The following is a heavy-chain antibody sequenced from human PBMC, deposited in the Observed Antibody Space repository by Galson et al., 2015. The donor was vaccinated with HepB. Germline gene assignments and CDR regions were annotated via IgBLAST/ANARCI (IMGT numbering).Heavy chain of an antibody. CDR3: AKDLAYCSGDSCTPYGNFDY. CDR1: GFTFSSYA. J-gene: IGHJ4*02. Sequence: SLRLSCAASGFTFSSYAMSWVRQAPGKGLEWVSGISGSGGSTYYADSVKGRFTISRDNSKNTLYLQMSSLRAEDTAVYYCAKDLAYCSGDSCTPYGNFDYWGQGALVTVSS. D-gene: IGHD2-15*01. CDR2: ISGSGGST. V-gene: IGHV3-23*01.